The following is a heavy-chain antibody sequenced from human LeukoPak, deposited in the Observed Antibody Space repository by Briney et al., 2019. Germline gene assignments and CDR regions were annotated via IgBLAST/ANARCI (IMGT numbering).Heavy chain of an antibody. CDR3: ARDKIVGPTNFDN. V-gene: IGHV3-7*03. J-gene: IGHJ4*02. Sequence: GGSLRLSCAASGFTFSSYWMSWVRQAPGKGPEWVANIKQDESEKYYVDSVKGRFTISRDNAKNSLYLQMNSLRAEDTAVYYCARDKIVGPTNFDNWGQGTLVTVSS. CDR1: GFTFSSYW. CDR2: IKQDESEK. D-gene: IGHD1-26*01.